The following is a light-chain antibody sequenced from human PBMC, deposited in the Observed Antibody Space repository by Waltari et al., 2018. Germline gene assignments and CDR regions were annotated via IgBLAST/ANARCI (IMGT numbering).Light chain of an antibody. Sequence: IVLTQSPDTLSLSPGERATLPCKASQRIASNSIARYQQTPGHAPRLLIYGAFTRATGIPDRFSGDGSGTDFTLTISRLEPEDFAVYYCQQYRFPPITFGQGTRLDIK. CDR2: GAF. CDR1: QRIASNS. J-gene: IGKJ5*01. CDR3: QQYRFPPIT. V-gene: IGKV3-20*01.